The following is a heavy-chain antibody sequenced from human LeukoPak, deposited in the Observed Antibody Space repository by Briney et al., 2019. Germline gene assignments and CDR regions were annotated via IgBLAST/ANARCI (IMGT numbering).Heavy chain of an antibody. J-gene: IGHJ4*02. CDR3: ARGGGYYDFWSRRPPLGY. D-gene: IGHD3-3*01. CDR1: GYTFTSYG. V-gene: IGHV1-18*01. CDR2: ISAYNGNT. Sequence: ASVKVSCKASGYTFTSYGISWVRQAPGQGLEWMGWISAYNGNTNYAQKLQGRVTMTTDTSTSTAYMELRSLRSDDTAVYYCARGGGYYDFWSRRPPLGYWGQGTLVTVSS.